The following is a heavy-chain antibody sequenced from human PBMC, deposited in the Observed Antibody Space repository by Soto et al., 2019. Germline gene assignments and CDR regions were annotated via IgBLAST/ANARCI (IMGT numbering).Heavy chain of an antibody. CDR2: INASGGNT. J-gene: IGHJ4*02. CDR1: GYTFTSYY. V-gene: IGHV1-46*01. CDR3: ARSLGPNYFDY. Sequence: GASVKVSCKASGYTFTSYYIHWVRQAPGQGLEWMGRINASGGNTSFAQTFQGRVTMTTDTSTSTAYMELRSLRSDDTAVYYCARSLGPNYFDYWGQGTLVTVSS. D-gene: IGHD3-16*01.